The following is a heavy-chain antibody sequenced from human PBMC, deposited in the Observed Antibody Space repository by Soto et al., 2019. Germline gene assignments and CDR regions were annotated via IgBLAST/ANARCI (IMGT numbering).Heavy chain of an antibody. CDR3: ARARFSQWSQDYYGLDV. Sequence: PSETLSLTCGLSVSLPVGSLSTYFWTWIRQPPGKGLEWIGEINHSGSPNYSPSLRGRVTISLDTPKKQFSLNLSSVTAADTAVYFCARARFSQWSQDYYGLDVWGQGTTVTVSS. J-gene: IGHJ6*02. V-gene: IGHV4-34*01. CDR1: VGSLSTYF. CDR2: INHSGSP. D-gene: IGHD3-3*01.